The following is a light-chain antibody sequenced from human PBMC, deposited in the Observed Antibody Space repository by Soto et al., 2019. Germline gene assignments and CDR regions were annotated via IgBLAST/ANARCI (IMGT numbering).Light chain of an antibody. J-gene: IGLJ1*01. CDR3: NSYTSSTTLDV. CDR1: SSDVGGYNH. Sequence: QSALTQPASVSGSPGQSITISCTGSSSDVGGYNHVSWYQQHPGKAPKLMIYEVSHRPSGVSDRFSASKSGNTASLTISGLQAEDEADYYCNSYTSSTTLDVFGTGTKLTVL. V-gene: IGLV2-14*01. CDR2: EVS.